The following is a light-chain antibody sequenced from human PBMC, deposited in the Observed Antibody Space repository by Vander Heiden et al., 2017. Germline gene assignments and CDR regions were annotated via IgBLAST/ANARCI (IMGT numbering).Light chain of an antibody. CDR3: QERDNGWT. CDR1: QSISTY. CDR2: DAS. J-gene: IGKJ1*01. Sequence: EIVLTQSPATLSLSPGERATLSCRASQSISTYLAWYQHKPGQAPRLLIYDASNRATGIPARFSGSGSGTDFILTITRLETEDFAVYYCQERDNGWTFGQGTKVQ. V-gene: IGKV3-11*01.